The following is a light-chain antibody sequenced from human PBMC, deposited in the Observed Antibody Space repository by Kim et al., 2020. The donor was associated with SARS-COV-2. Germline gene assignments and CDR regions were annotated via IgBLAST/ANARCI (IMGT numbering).Light chain of an antibody. CDR1: NIGSKN. CDR3: QVWDSSSDWV. J-gene: IGLJ3*02. V-gene: IGLV3-21*04. Sequence: SYVLSQPPSLSVAPGRTARITCGGNNIGSKNVHWYQQKPGQAPVLVIFYDSDRPSGIPERFSGSNSENTATLTISRVEAGDEADYYCQVWDSSSDWVFGGGTQLTVL. CDR2: YDS.